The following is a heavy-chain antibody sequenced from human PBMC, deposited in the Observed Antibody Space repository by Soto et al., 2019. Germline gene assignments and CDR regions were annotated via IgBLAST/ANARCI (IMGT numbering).Heavy chain of an antibody. Sequence: PGESLKISCKGSGYRFTSYWIAWVRQMPGKGLEWMGIIYPGDSDARYSPSFQGQVTISVDKSISTAYLQWSSLKASDTAIYYCARQLGRAYINNWFDPWGQGTLLTVSS. J-gene: IGHJ5*02. V-gene: IGHV5-51*01. CDR2: IYPGDSDA. D-gene: IGHD1-26*01. CDR1: GYRFTSYW. CDR3: ARQLGRAYINNWFDP.